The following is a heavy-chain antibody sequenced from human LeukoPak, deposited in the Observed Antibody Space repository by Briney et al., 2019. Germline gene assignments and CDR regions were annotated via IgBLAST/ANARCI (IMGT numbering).Heavy chain of an antibody. J-gene: IGHJ4*02. CDR1: GFTFSSYA. D-gene: IGHD1-26*01. CDR2: IKSKTDGETT. V-gene: IGHV3-15*01. CDR3: TTDPIVGAQLDY. Sequence: GGSLRLSCEASGFTFSSYAMSWVRQAPGKGLEWVGRIKSKTDGETTDYAAPVKGRFTISRDDSKNTLYLQMNSLKTEDTAVYYCTTDPIVGAQLDYWGQGTLVTVSS.